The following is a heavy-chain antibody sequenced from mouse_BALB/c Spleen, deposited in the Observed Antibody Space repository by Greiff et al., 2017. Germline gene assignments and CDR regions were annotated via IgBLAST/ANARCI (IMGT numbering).Heavy chain of an antibody. CDR3: ARPIYYYAMDY. CDR1: GYSITSDYA. CDR2: ISYSGST. J-gene: IGHJ4*01. Sequence: EVQLVESGPGLVKPSQSLSLTCTVTGYSITSDYAWNWIRQFPGNKLEWMGYISYSGSTSYNPSLKSRISITRDTSKNQFFLQLNSVTTEDTATYYCARPIYYYAMDYWGQGTSVTVSS. V-gene: IGHV3-2*02.